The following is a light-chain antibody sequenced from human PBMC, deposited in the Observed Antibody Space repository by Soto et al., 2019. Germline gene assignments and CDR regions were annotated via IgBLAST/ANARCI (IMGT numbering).Light chain of an antibody. J-gene: IGKJ3*01. V-gene: IGKV3-11*01. CDR2: GAS. CDR1: QGVSRK. Sequence: EIVMTQSPATLSVAPGERVTFSCRASQGVSRKLAWYQHKPGQAPRLLISGASTGATGIPARFSGSGSGTDFTLTISSLEPEDFAVYYCQQRSNWPLTIGPGTKVDIK. CDR3: QQRSNWPLT.